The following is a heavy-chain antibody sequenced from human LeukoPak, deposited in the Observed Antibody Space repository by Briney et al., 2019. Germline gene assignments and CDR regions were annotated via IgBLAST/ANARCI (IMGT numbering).Heavy chain of an antibody. J-gene: IGHJ4*02. D-gene: IGHD3-22*01. CDR1: GFTFSSYA. CDR2: ISGSGGST. CDR3: AKDSLPSWYYYDSSGYYRLLYFDY. V-gene: IGHV3-23*01. Sequence: QPGGSLRLSCAASGFTFSSYAMSWVRQAPGKGLEWVSAISGSGGSTYYADSVKGRFTISRDNSKNTLYLQMNSLRAEDTAVYYCAKDSLPSWYYYDSSGYYRLLYFDYWGQGTLVTVSS.